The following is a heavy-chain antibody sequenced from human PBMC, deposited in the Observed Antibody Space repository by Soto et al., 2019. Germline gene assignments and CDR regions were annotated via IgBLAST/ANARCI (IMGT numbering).Heavy chain of an antibody. V-gene: IGHV3-74*01. Sequence: EGQLEESGGGLVQPGGSLRLSCAASGFTFSNYWMHWVRQVSGKGLEWVSYVNSDGSNTKYADSVKGRFTISRDNAKSMLFLQADGLRADDTAVYYCTRGRYCTDASCYNSRFDPWGQGTLVTVSS. CDR2: VNSDGSNT. CDR1: GFTFSNYW. CDR3: TRGRYCTDASCYNSRFDP. J-gene: IGHJ5*02. D-gene: IGHD2-15*01.